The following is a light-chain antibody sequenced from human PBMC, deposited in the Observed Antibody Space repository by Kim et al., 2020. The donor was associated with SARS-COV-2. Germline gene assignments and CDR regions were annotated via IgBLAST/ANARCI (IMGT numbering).Light chain of an antibody. CDR3: QQLNTYPLT. Sequence: GSVGKRGTITCRASQGISSYLAWYQQKPGKAPKLLIYSASTLEGGVPPRFSGSGSGTYFTLTIDALQPEDLAIYYCQQLNTYPLTFGGGTKVDIK. V-gene: IGKV1-9*01. J-gene: IGKJ4*01. CDR1: QGISSY. CDR2: SAS.